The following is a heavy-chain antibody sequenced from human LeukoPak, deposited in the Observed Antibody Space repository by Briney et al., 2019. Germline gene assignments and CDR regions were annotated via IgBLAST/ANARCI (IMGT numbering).Heavy chain of an antibody. V-gene: IGHV3-30*03. CDR3: AMTTGYSSSWYDEYFQH. CDR2: ISYDGSNK. CDR1: GFTFSSYG. Sequence: PGRSLRLSCAASGFTFSSYGMHWVRQAPDKGLEWVAVISYDGSNKYYADSVKGRFTISRDNSKNTLYLQMNSLRAEDTAVYYCAMTTGYSSSWYDEYFQHWGQGTLVTVSS. J-gene: IGHJ1*01. D-gene: IGHD6-13*01.